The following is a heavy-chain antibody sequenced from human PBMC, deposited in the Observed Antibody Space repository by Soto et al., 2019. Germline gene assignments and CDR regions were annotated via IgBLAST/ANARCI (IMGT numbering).Heavy chain of an antibody. CDR3: ARAGGLGAVAADY. J-gene: IGHJ4*02. V-gene: IGHV4-30-2*01. CDR2: IYHSGST. Sequence: QLQLQESGSGLVKPSQTLSLTCAVSGGSISSGGYSWSWIRQPPGKGLEWIGYIYHSGSTYYNPSLKRRVTISVDMSKNQFSLKLSSVTAAATTVYYCARAGGLGAVAADYWGQGTLVTVSS. CDR1: GGSISSGGYS. D-gene: IGHD6-19*01.